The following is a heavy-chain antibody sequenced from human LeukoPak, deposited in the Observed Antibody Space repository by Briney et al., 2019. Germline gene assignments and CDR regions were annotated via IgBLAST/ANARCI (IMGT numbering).Heavy chain of an antibody. V-gene: IGHV1-18*01. CDR1: GYTFTSYA. J-gene: IGHJ4*02. CDR3: ARDRSSSDY. CDR2: ISAYNGNT. Sequence: ASVKVSCKASGYTFTSYAITWVRQAPGQGLEWMGWISAYNGNTNYAQKLQGRVTMTTDTSTSTVYMELRSLRSDDTAVYYCARDRSSSDYWGQGTLVTVSS.